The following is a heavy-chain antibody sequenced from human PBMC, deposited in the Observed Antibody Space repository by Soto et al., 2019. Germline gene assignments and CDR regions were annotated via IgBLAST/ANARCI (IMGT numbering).Heavy chain of an antibody. CDR3: AREGNSQGVYFDY. J-gene: IGHJ4*02. CDR2: VSGNGQGI. D-gene: IGHD1-1*01. V-gene: IGHV3-23*01. CDR1: GFTFSSYA. Sequence: GGSLRLSCAASGFTFSSYAMSWVRQAPGKGLEWVSAVSGNGQGIYYADSVRGRFTISRDNSKNTVFLHMDSLRAEDTAVYYCAREGNSQGVYFDYWGQGTLVTVSS.